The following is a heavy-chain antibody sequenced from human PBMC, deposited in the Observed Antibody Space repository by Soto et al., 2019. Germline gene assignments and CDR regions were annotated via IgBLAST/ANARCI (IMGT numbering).Heavy chain of an antibody. CDR2: IYPGDSDT. D-gene: IGHD3-10*01. CDR1: GYSFTSYW. J-gene: IGHJ3*02. Sequence: PGESLKISCKGSGYSFTSYWIGWVRQMPGKGLEWMGIIYPGDSDTRYSPSFQGQVTISADKSISTAYLQWSSLKASDTAMYYCARSNYYGSGSYFFDAFDIWGQGTMVTVSS. CDR3: ARSNYYGSGSYFFDAFDI. V-gene: IGHV5-51*01.